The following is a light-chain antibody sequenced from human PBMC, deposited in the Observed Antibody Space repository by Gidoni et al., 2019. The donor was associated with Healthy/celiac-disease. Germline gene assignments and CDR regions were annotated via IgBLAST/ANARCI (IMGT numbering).Light chain of an antibody. CDR2: KAA. J-gene: IGKJ1*01. V-gene: IGKV1-5*03. CDR1: HSISSW. Sequence: DIQITQSPSTLSASVGDRVTITCRASHSISSWLAWYPQKPGKAPKLLIYKAARIESGGPSRCSGSGAGTEFTLTISSLQPDDVATYYCQQYNSYSLAFGQGTKVEIK. CDR3: QQYNSYSLA.